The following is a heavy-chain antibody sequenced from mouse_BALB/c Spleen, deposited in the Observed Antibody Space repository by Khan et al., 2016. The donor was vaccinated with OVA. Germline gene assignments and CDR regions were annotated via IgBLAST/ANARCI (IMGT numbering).Heavy chain of an antibody. Sequence: EVELVESGGDLVKPGGSLKLSCAASGFTFSGYALSWVRQTPEKRLEWFATISSGDSYTYYPDSVKGRFTISRDNVKNTLYLQMSSLRSEDTAMYYCARPPITTIVATSYWFFDVWGAGTTVTVSS. J-gene: IGHJ1*01. CDR3: ARPPITTIVATSYWFFDV. CDR1: GFTFSGYA. V-gene: IGHV5-9-3*01. CDR2: ISSGDSYT. D-gene: IGHD1-1*01.